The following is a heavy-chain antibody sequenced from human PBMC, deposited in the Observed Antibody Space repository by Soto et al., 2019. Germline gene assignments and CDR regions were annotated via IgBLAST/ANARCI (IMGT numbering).Heavy chain of an antibody. CDR2: IIPIFGTA. J-gene: IGHJ6*02. Sequence: SVTVSCTASGGTFSSYAISWVRQAPGQGLEWMGGIIPIFGTANYAQKFQGRVTITADESTSTAYMELSSLRSEDTAVYYCARDYGGNLDGYYYYGMDVWGQGTTVTVS. CDR1: GGTFSSYA. V-gene: IGHV1-69*01. D-gene: IGHD4-17*01. CDR3: ARDYGGNLDGYYYYGMDV.